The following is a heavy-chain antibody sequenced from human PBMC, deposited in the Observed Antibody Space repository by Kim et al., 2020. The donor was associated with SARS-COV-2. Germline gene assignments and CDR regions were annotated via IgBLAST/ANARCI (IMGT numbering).Heavy chain of an antibody. CDR3: ARLGGIGYGMDV. D-gene: IGHD3-16*01. J-gene: IGHJ6*02. V-gene: IGHV5-51*01. Sequence: RYTPSSQGQVTISADKSISTAYLQWSSLKASDTAMYYCARLGGIGYGMDVWGQGTTVTVSS.